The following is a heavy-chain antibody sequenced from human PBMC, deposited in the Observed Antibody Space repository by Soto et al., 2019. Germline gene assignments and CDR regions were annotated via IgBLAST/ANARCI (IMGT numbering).Heavy chain of an antibody. CDR1: GYTFTSYA. CDR2: ISAYNGNT. D-gene: IGHD2-15*01. V-gene: IGHV1-18*01. Sequence: ASVKVSCKASGYTFTSYAMHWVRQAPGQGLEWMGWISAYNGNTNYAQKLQGRVTMTTDTSTSTAYMELRSLRSDDTAVYYCARDPDIVVVVAATSWFDPWGQRTLVTVSS. CDR3: ARDPDIVVVVAATSWFDP. J-gene: IGHJ5*02.